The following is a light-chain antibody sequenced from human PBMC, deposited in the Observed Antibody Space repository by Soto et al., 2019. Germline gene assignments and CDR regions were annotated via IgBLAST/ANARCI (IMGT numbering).Light chain of an antibody. V-gene: IGKV4-1*01. Sequence: DIVMTQSPDSLAVSLGERATINCKSSQSVLYSPNNKNYLAWYQQKPGQPPKLLVYWASTRESGVPDRFRGSGSGTDFTLTISSLQAEDAAVYYCHQYHSAPHTFGQGTKVEIK. J-gene: IGKJ1*01. CDR3: HQYHSAPHT. CDR2: WAS. CDR1: QSVLYSPNNKNY.